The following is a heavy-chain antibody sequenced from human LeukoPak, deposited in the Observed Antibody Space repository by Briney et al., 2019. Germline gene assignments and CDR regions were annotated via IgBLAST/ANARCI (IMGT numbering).Heavy chain of an antibody. D-gene: IGHD3-22*01. CDR3: AKPPSYYYDSSGFVLDY. CDR2: ISGSGGST. V-gene: IGHV3-23*01. Sequence: QTGGSLRLSCAASGFTFSSYAMSWVRQAPGKGLEWVSAISGSGGSTYYADSVKGRFTISRDNSKNTLYLQMNSLKAEDTAVYYCAKPPSYYYDSSGFVLDYWGQGALVTVSS. CDR1: GFTFSSYA. J-gene: IGHJ4*02.